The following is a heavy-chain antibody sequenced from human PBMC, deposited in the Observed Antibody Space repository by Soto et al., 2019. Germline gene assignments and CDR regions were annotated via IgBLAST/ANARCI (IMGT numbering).Heavy chain of an antibody. CDR3: ARQTPIASLDY. CDR1: GFTFSSYS. Sequence: EVQLVESGGGLVQPGGSLRLSCAASGFTFSSYSMNWVRQAPGKGLEWVSYIENDVGIIHQADSGKGRFTVSRDNAKNSLYLQMNSLRNEDTAIYDCARQTPIASLDYWGHGALVTVSS. V-gene: IGHV3-48*02. D-gene: IGHD3-16*02. CDR2: IENDVGII. J-gene: IGHJ4*01.